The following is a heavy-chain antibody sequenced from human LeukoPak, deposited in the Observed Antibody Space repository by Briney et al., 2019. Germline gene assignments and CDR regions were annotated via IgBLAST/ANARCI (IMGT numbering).Heavy chain of an antibody. V-gene: IGHV4-59*01. Sequence: PSETLSLTCTVSGGSISSYYWSWIRQPPGKGLEWIGYIYYSGSTNYSPSLKSRVTISVDTSKNQFSLKLSSVTAADTAVYYCARDGIDAEYFQHWGQGTLVTVSS. CDR3: ARDGIDAEYFQH. J-gene: IGHJ1*01. CDR2: IYYSGST. D-gene: IGHD1-26*01. CDR1: GGSISSYY.